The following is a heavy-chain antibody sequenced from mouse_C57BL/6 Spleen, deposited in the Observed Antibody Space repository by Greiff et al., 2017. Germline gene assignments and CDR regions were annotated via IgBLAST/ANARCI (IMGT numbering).Heavy chain of an antibody. V-gene: IGHV2-2*01. D-gene: IGHD2-4*01. Sequence: VKLVESGPGLVQPSQSLSITCTVSGFSLTSYGVHWVRQSPGKGLEWLGVIWSSGSTDYNAAFISRLSISKDNSKSQVFFKMNSLQADDTAIYYCARSYYDYLYYAMDYWGQGTSVTVSS. J-gene: IGHJ4*01. CDR3: ARSYYDYLYYAMDY. CDR2: IWSSGST. CDR1: GFSLTSYG.